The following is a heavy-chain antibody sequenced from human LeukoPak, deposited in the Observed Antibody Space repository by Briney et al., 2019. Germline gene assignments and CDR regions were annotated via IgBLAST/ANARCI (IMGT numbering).Heavy chain of an antibody. CDR3: ASGPPFLKYFEY. D-gene: IGHD3-3*01. V-gene: IGHV3-7*05. CDR2: INQDGSEK. J-gene: IGHJ4*02. Sequence: GGSLRLSCAASKFTFSAYWMSWVRQAPGKGLERVANINQDGSEKYYVDSVKGRFSISRDNAKNSLFLQMNSLRAEDTAVYYCASGPPFLKYFEYWGQGTLVTVSS. CDR1: KFTFSAYW.